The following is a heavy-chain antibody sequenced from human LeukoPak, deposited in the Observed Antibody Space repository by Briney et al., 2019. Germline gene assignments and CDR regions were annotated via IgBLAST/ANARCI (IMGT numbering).Heavy chain of an antibody. Sequence: PSETLSLTCTVSGGSISSSGHYWGWLRQPPGKGLEWIGSISSSGSTYYNPSLKSRVTISVDTSKNQFSLKLSSVTAADTAVYYCARFSAKNRRNYYDSSGYFFGTYYFDYWGQGTLVTVSP. CDR3: ARFSAKNRRNYYDSSGYFFGTYYFDY. D-gene: IGHD3-22*01. CDR2: ISSSGST. J-gene: IGHJ4*02. CDR1: GGSISSSGHY. V-gene: IGHV4-39*07.